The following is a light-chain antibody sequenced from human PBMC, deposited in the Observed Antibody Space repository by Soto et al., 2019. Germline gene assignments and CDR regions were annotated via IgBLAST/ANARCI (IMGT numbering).Light chain of an antibody. CDR1: QSVSSY. CDR2: AAS. CDR3: QRRSNSPT. Sequence: EVMLTLSVSTLSLSTGERATLSCRASQSVSSYSACYQQTPRQPPRLLIYAASNSATGIPARFSGSASGTDFTPTISSLQPEDSAVYYCQRRSNSPTFGQGTKVDIK. J-gene: IGKJ1*01. V-gene: IGKV3-11*01.